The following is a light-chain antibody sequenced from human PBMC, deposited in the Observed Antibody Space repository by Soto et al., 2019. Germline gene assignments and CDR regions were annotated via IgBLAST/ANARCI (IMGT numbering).Light chain of an antibody. Sequence: AIQLTQSPSSLSASVGDRVTITCRASQGINSALAWFRQKPGKAPKLLIYDASSLESGVPSTFSGSGSGTDFTLTISSLQPEDFAIYYCQHFNSYPLTFGGGTKVEIK. CDR3: QHFNSYPLT. CDR2: DAS. V-gene: IGKV1-13*02. CDR1: QGINSA. J-gene: IGKJ4*01.